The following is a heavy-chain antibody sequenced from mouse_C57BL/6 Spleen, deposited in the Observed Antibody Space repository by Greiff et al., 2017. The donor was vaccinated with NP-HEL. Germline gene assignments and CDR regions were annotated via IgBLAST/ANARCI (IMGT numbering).Heavy chain of an antibody. CDR2: IYPGSGST. V-gene: IGHV1-55*01. CDR3: ARATTVVAEGYYFDY. D-gene: IGHD1-1*01. CDR1: GYTFTSYW. Sequence: QVQLQQPGAELVKPGASVKMSCKASGYTFTSYWITWVKQRPGQGLEWIGDIYPGSGSTNYNEKFKSKATLTVDTSSSTAYMQLSSLTSEDSAVYYCARATTVVAEGYYFDYWGQGTTLTVSS. J-gene: IGHJ2*01.